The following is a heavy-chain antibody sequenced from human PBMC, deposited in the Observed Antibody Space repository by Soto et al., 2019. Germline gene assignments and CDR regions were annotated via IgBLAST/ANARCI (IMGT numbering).Heavy chain of an antibody. V-gene: IGHV1-24*01. J-gene: IGHJ4*02. CDR3: ATNPWLGELSQSSITLGY. D-gene: IGHD3-16*02. Sequence: ASVEVSCKVSGYTLPELSMHWVRQAPGKGLEWMGGFDPEDGETIYAQKFQGRVTMTEDTSTDTAYMELSSLRSEDTAVYYCATNPWLGELSQSSITLGYWGQGTLDTVSS. CDR2: FDPEDGET. CDR1: GYTLPELS.